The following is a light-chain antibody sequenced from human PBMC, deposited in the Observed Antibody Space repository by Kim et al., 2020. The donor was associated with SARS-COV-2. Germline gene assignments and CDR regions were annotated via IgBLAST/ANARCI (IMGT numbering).Light chain of an antibody. J-gene: IGKJ1*01. CDR1: QSVSSN. CDR2: SAS. CDR3: QQYNNWPVWT. V-gene: IGKV3-15*01. Sequence: SPGERATLSCRASQSVSSNLAWYQQKPGQAPRLLIYSASTRATGIPARFSGSGSGTEFTLTINSLQSEDFAVYYCQQYNNWPVWTFGQGTKVDIK.